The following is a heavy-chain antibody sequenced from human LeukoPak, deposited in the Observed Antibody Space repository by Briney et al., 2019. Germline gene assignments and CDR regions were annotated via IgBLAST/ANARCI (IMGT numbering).Heavy chain of an antibody. CDR1: GYTFTGYY. J-gene: IGHJ4*02. CDR3: ARDDYYGSGSYYPIGY. D-gene: IGHD3-10*01. V-gene: IGHV1-2*02. CDR2: INPNSGGT. Sequence: ASVKVSCKASGYTFTGYYMHWVRQAPGQGLEWMGWINPNSGGTNYAQKFQGRVTMTRDTSISTAYMELRSLRSDDTAVYYCARDDYYGSGSYYPIGYWGQGTLVTVSS.